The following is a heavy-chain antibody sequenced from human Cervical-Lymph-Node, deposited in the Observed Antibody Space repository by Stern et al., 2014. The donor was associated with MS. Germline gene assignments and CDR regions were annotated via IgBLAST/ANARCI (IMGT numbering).Heavy chain of an antibody. J-gene: IGHJ4*02. CDR1: GGTFSSYT. CDR2: IIPMFGIA. D-gene: IGHD3-16*02. Sequence: QVQLVQSGAEVKKPGSSVKVSCKASGGTFSSYTIGWVRQAPGHGLEWMGGIIPMFGIANYAEKFQGRVTITADESTSTAYMDLSTLRSEDTAVYYCARATSDYIWGSYRYLDYWGQGTQVTVSS. CDR3: ARATSDYIWGSYRYLDY. V-gene: IGHV1-69*01.